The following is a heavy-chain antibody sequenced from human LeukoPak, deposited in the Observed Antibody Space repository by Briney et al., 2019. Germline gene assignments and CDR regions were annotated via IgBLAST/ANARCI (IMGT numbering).Heavy chain of an antibody. Sequence: SETLSLTCAVYGGSFSGYYWSWIRQPPGKGLEWIGEINHSGSTNYNPSLKSRVTISVDTSKNQFSLKLSSVTAADTAVYYCARGLPTHYSSSWYTFKGDYWGQGTLVTVSS. CDR3: ARGLPTHYSSSWYTFKGDY. J-gene: IGHJ4*02. V-gene: IGHV4-34*01. CDR2: INHSGST. D-gene: IGHD6-13*01. CDR1: GGSFSGYY.